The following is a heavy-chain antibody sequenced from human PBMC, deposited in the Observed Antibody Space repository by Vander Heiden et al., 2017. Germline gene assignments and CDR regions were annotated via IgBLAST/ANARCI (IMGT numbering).Heavy chain of an antibody. Sequence: QGQVVQSGAEVKKPGASVRVSCKADGYTFTTYAINWVRQASGQGLEWMGWMDPKTGETGYAQRFQGRVTMTRNISRSTAYMELSGLRSEDTAVYFCARVARFAGSYYNYFDTWGQGSLVTVSS. D-gene: IGHD1-26*01. V-gene: IGHV1-8*01. CDR1: GYTFTTYA. J-gene: IGHJ4*02. CDR2: MDPKTGET. CDR3: ARVARFAGSYYNYFDT.